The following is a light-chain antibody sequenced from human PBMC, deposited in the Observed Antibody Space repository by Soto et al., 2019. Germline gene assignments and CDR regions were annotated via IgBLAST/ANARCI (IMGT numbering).Light chain of an antibody. Sequence: ETVMTQSRATLSLSPGERATLSCRASQSVGSKLAWYQQKPGQAPRLLIYGASTRATGIPARFSGGGSGTEFTLTISTLQAEDFAVYYCQQYSDWWTFGQGTKVEI. CDR1: QSVGSK. J-gene: IGKJ1*01. V-gene: IGKV3-15*01. CDR3: QQYSDWWT. CDR2: GAS.